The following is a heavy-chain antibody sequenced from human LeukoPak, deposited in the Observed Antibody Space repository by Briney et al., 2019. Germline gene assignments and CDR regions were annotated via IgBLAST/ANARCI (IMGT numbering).Heavy chain of an antibody. D-gene: IGHD2-15*01. CDR1: GYTFTSYG. V-gene: IGHV1-18*01. Sequence: ASVKVSGKASGYTFTSYGISWVRQAPGQGLEWMGWISAYNGNTNYAQKLQGRVTMTTDTSTSTAYMELRSLRSDDTAVYYCARPKCSGGSCYWSFFYWGQGTLVTVSS. CDR3: ARPKCSGGSCYWSFFY. J-gene: IGHJ4*02. CDR2: ISAYNGNT.